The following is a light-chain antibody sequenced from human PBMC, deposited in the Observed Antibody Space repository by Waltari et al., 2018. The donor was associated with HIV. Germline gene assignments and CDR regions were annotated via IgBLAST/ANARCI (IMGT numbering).Light chain of an antibody. V-gene: IGLV2-14*01. CDR3: SSYTSSSTLGV. J-gene: IGLJ2*01. Sequence: QSALTQPASVSGSPGQSITISCTGTSSYFGAYNYVSWYQQHPGKAPKLMIYEVTNRPSGVSDRFSGSKSGNTASLTISGLQAEDEADYYCSSYTSSSTLGVFGGGTKLTVL. CDR1: SSYFGAYNY. CDR2: EVT.